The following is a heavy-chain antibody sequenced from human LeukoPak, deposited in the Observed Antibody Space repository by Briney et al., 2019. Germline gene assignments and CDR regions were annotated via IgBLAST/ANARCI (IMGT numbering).Heavy chain of an antibody. CDR1: GGTFSSYA. V-gene: IGHV1-69*04. D-gene: IGHD5-18*01. Sequence: GASVKVSCKASGGTFSSYAISWVRQAPGQGLEWMGRINPIFGIANYAQKFQGRVTITADKSTSTAYMELSSLRSEDTAVYYCAREPDTAMACGMDVWGQGTTVTVSS. CDR2: INPIFGIA. J-gene: IGHJ6*02. CDR3: AREPDTAMACGMDV.